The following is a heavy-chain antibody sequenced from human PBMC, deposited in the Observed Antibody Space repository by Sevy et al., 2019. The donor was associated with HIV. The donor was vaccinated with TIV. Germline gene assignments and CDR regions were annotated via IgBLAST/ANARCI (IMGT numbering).Heavy chain of an antibody. D-gene: IGHD3-3*01. CDR1: GYTFTSYG. CDR2: ISAYNGNT. V-gene: IGHV1-18*01. Sequence: ASVKVSCKASGYTFTSYGISWVRQAPGQGLEWMGWISAYNGNTNYAQKLQGRVTMTTDTSTSTAYMELRSLRSDDTAVYYCARVYVSYDFWSGNDYWGQGTLVNVSS. CDR3: ARVYVSYDFWSGNDY. J-gene: IGHJ4*02.